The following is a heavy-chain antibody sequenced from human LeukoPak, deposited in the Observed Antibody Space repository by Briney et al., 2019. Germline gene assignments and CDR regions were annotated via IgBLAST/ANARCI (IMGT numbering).Heavy chain of an antibody. CDR2: STGGTT. D-gene: IGHD1-1*01. CDR3: ASRTSGVLDY. V-gene: IGHV3-23*01. J-gene: IGHJ4*02. Sequence: GGSLRLSCAASGFTFSSYYMTWVRQAPGKGLEWVSTSTGGTTYYADSVRGRLTISRDNSKNTLYLQLNSLRAEDTAVYYCASRTSGVLDYWGQGTLVTVSS. CDR1: GFTFSSYY.